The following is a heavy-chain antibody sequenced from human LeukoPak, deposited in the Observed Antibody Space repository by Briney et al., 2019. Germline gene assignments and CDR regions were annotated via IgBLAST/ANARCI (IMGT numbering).Heavy chain of an antibody. CDR3: ARGNYGDYFDY. J-gene: IGHJ4*02. CDR1: GGSISSGGYS. D-gene: IGHD4-17*01. CDR2: IYHSGST. V-gene: IGHV4-30-2*01. Sequence: SQTLSLTCAVSGGSISSGGYSWSWIRQPPGKGLEWIGYIYHSGSTYYNPSLKRRVTISVDRSKNQFSLKLSSVTAADTAVYYCARGNYGDYFDYWGQGTLVTVSS.